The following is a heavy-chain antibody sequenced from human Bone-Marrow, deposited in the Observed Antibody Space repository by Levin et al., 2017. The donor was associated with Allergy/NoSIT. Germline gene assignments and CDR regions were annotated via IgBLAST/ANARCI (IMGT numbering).Heavy chain of an antibody. J-gene: IGHJ4*02. D-gene: IGHD4/OR15-4a*01. CDR1: GFTFSNSW. CDR2: IKRKPDGETT. CDR3: TTAPIYGA. Sequence: GGSLRLSCAASGFTFSNSWMSWVRQAPGKGLEWVGLIKRKPDGETTDYAAAVQGRFTISRDDSKSTLYLHMSSLKTEDTAVYYCTTAPIYGAWGQGTLVPVSS. V-gene: IGHV3-15*01.